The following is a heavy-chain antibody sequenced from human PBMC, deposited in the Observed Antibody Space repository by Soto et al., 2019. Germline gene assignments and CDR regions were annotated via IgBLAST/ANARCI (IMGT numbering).Heavy chain of an antibody. CDR2: IGHSGST. CDR3: ERGRNFSGIDY. CDR1: GFSFSVYF. V-gene: IGHV4-34*01. J-gene: IGHJ4*02. Sequence: SSTXSLTCAVLGFSFSVYFLILVRQPPGRGMDWIGEIGHSGSTNYNPSLKSRVTISIDTSKNQFSLKLSSVTAADTAVYYCERGRNFSGIDYWGQGALVTVSS. D-gene: IGHD1-1*01.